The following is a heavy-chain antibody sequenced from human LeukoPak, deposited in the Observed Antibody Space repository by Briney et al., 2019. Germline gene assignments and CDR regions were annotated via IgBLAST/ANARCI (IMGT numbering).Heavy chain of an antibody. J-gene: IGHJ4*02. V-gene: IGHV1-2*02. CDR3: ARAPHDYVWGSYPSY. D-gene: IGHD3-16*02. CDR1: GYTFTGYY. Sequence: ASVKVSCKASGYTFTGYYMHWVRQAPGQGLEWVGWINPNSGGTNYAQKFQGRVTMTRDTSISTAYMELSRLRSDDTAVYYCARAPHDYVWGSYPSYWGQGTLVTVSS. CDR2: INPNSGGT.